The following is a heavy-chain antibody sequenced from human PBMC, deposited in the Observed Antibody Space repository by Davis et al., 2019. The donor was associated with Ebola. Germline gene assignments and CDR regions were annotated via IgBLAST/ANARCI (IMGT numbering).Heavy chain of an antibody. CDR3: AKTGYRSGWYEGYFDY. D-gene: IGHD6-19*01. CDR1: GFTFSTYA. CDR2: ISGSGGST. J-gene: IGHJ4*02. Sequence: PGGSLRLSCAASGFTFSTYAMSWVRQAPGKWLEWVSAISGSGGSTYYADSVKGRFTISRDNSKNTLYLQMNSLRAEDTAVYYCAKTGYRSGWYEGYFDYWGQGTLVTVSS. V-gene: IGHV3-23*01.